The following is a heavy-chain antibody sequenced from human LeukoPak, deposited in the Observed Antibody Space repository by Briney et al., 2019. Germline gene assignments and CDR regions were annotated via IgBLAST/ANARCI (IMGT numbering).Heavy chain of an antibody. V-gene: IGHV1-18*01. J-gene: IGHJ4*02. CDR2: ISAYNGNT. Sequence: ASVKVSCTASGYTFTSYGISWVRQAPGQGLEWMGWISAYNGNTNYAQKLQGRVTMTTDTSTSTAYMGLRSLRSDDTAVYYCARDPSGRIFGVVIPLDYWGQGTLVTVSS. D-gene: IGHD3-3*02. CDR1: GYTFTSYG. CDR3: ARDPSGRIFGVVIPLDY.